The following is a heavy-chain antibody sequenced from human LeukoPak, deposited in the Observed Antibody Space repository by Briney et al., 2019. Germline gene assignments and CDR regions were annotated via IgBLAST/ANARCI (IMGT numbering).Heavy chain of an antibody. CDR1: GFTVSSNY. Sequence: GGSLRLSCAASGFTVSSNYMSWVRQAPGKGLEWVSVIYSGGSTYYADSVKGRFTISRDNSKNTLYLQMNSLRAEDTAVYYCAKDLLSTVTTILDYWGQGTLVTVSS. D-gene: IGHD4-17*01. J-gene: IGHJ4*02. CDR2: IYSGGST. V-gene: IGHV3-53*05. CDR3: AKDLLSTVTTILDY.